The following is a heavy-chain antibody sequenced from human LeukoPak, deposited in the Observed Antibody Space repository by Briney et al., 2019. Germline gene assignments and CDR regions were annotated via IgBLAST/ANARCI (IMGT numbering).Heavy chain of an antibody. CDR3: ARAFIAARPDYYYYGMDV. J-gene: IGHJ6*02. CDR2: INHSGST. CDR1: GGSFSGYY. D-gene: IGHD6-6*01. Sequence: PSETLSLTCAVYGGSFSGYYWSWIRQPPGKGLEWIGEINHSGSTNYNPSLKSRVTISVDTSKNQFSLKLSSVTAADTAVYYCARAFIAARPDYYYYGMDVWGQGTTVTVSS. V-gene: IGHV4-34*01.